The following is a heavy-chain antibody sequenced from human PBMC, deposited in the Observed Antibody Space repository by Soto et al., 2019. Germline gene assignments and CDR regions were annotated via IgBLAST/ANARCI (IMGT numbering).Heavy chain of an antibody. CDR3: ARALSPRPGGY. CDR2: ISAYNGNT. Sequence: ASLKVSCKASGNTFTKYETIWVRQAPGQGLEWMGWISAYNGNTNYAQKLQGRVTMTTDTSTSTAYMELRSLRSDDTAVYYCARALSPRPGGYWGQGTLVTVSS. CDR1: GNTFTKYE. J-gene: IGHJ4*02. V-gene: IGHV1-18*01. D-gene: IGHD3-10*01.